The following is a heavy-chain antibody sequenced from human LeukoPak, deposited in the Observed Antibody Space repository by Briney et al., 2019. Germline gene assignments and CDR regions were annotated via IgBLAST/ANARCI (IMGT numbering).Heavy chain of an antibody. V-gene: IGHV3-30-3*01. J-gene: IGHJ6*02. D-gene: IGHD6-13*01. Sequence: PGGSRRLSCAASGFTFSNYAMHWVRQAPGKGLEWVAVISYDGSNKYYADSVKGRFTISRDNSKNTLYLQMYSLRAEDTAVYYCARDESGAAGLPRMDVWGQGTTVTVSS. CDR3: ARDESGAAGLPRMDV. CDR1: GFTFSNYA. CDR2: ISYDGSNK.